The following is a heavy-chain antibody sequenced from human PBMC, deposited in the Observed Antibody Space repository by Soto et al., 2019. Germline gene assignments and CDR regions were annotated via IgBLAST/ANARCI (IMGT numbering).Heavy chain of an antibody. V-gene: IGHV4-31*03. Sequence: SETLSLTCTVSGGSISSGGYYWSWIRQHPGKGLEWIGYIYYSGSTYYNPSLKSRVTISVDTSKNQFSLKLSSVTAADTAVYYCARHARDYYDSSFFSYWFDPWGQGTLVTVS. D-gene: IGHD3-22*01. CDR1: GGSISSGGYY. CDR2: IYYSGST. J-gene: IGHJ5*02. CDR3: ARHARDYYDSSFFSYWFDP.